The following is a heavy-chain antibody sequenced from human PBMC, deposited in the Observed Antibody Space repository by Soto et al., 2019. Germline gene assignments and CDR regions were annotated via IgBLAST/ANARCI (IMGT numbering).Heavy chain of an antibody. CDR3: ARLGYDSSGYYFYGMDV. CDR1: GYSFTSYW. CDR2: IDPSDSYT. Sequence: GESLKISCQGSGYSFTSYWISWVRQMPGKGLEWMGRIDPSDSYTNYSPSFQGHVTTSADKSISTAYLQWSSLKASDTAMYYCARLGYDSSGYYFYGMDVWGQGTTVTVSS. D-gene: IGHD3-22*01. J-gene: IGHJ6*02. V-gene: IGHV5-10-1*01.